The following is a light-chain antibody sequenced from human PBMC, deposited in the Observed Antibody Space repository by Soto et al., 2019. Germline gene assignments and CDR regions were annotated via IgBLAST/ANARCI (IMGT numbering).Light chain of an antibody. V-gene: IGKV1-8*01. Sequence: AIRMTQSPSSFSASTGDRVTITCRASQGISSYLAWYQQKPGKAPKLLIYAASTLQSGVPSRFSGSGSGTDFTLTISCLQSEDFATYYCQQYYSYAWTFGQGTKVDI. J-gene: IGKJ1*01. CDR2: AAS. CDR3: QQYYSYAWT. CDR1: QGISSY.